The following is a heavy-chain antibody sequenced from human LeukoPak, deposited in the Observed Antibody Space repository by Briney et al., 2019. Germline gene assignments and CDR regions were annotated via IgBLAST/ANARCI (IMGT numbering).Heavy chain of an antibody. CDR1: GFTSSSHG. CDR3: ARGIGGPAGKGYYFDH. J-gene: IGHJ4*02. V-gene: IGHV3-33*01. D-gene: IGHD2-2*01. Sequence: GRSLRLSCAASGFTSSSHGMQWVRQAPGKGLGWVAVIWYDGSNKYYTDSVKGRFTISRDNSKNTLYLQMNSLRAEDTAVYYCARGIGGPAGKGYYFDHWGQGTLVTVSS. CDR2: IWYDGSNK.